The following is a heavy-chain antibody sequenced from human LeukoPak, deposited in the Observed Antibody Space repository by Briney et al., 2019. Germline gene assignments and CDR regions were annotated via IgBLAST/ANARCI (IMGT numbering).Heavy chain of an antibody. V-gene: IGHV3-7*01. J-gene: IGHJ5*01. CDR2: IKQDGSEK. Sequence: GGSLRLSCAASGFTFSSYWLSWVRQAPARGLEWVANIKQDGSEKYYVDSVKGRFTISRDNAKKALYLQMDSLRAEDTAVYYCARDHGYQLLSWFDTWGQGTLVTVSS. CDR1: GFTFSSYW. D-gene: IGHD2-2*01. CDR3: ARDHGYQLLSWFDT.